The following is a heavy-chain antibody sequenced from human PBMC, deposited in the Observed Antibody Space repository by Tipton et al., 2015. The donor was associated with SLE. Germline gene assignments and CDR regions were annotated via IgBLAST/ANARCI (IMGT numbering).Heavy chain of an antibody. CDR1: GFTFSSYA. Sequence: SLRLSCAASGFTFSSYAMHWVRQAPGKGLEWVAVISYDGSNKYYADSVKGRFTISRDNSKNTLYLQMNSLRPEDTAVYYCATNAQQQLVWDYWGQGTLVTVSS. D-gene: IGHD6-13*01. J-gene: IGHJ4*02. CDR2: ISYDGSNK. V-gene: IGHV3-30-3*01. CDR3: ATNAQQQLVWDY.